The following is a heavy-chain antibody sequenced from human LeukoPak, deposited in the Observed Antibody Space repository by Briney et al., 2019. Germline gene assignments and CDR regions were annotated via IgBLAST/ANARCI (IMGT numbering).Heavy chain of an antibody. CDR2: IIPIFGTA. CDR1: GGTFSSYA. V-gene: IGHV1-69*13. CDR3: ARQVLRYFDWLTYFDY. Sequence: SVKVSCKASGGTFSSYAISWVRQCPGQGLEWMGGIIPIFGTANYAQKFQGRVTITADETTSTAYMELSSLRSEDTAVYYCARQVLRYFDWLTYFDYWGQGTLVTVSS. D-gene: IGHD3-9*01. J-gene: IGHJ4*02.